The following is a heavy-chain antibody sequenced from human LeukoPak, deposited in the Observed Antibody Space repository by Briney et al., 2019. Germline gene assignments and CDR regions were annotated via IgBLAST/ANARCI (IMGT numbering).Heavy chain of an antibody. J-gene: IGHJ4*02. Sequence: GGSLRLSCAASGFTFSSYGMNWVRQAPGKGLEWVSGISASGGSAYYADSVKGRFTISRHDSTNTLYLQMNGLRAEDTAVYYCARKLGYSYGYDYWGQGTLVTVSS. CDR3: ARKLGYSYGYDY. CDR2: ISASGGSA. CDR1: GFTFSSYG. D-gene: IGHD5-18*01. V-gene: IGHV3-23*01.